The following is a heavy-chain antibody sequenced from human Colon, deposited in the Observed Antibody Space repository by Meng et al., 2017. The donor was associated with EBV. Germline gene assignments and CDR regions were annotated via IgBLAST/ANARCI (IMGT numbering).Heavy chain of an antibody. CDR1: GGSISSGGFY. V-gene: IGHV4-31*09. J-gene: IGHJ4*02. D-gene: IGHD1-26*01. CDR2: VYHRGDT. Sequence: QVQLQESGPGLVKPSQXRPLTCTVSGGSISSGGFYWSWIRQHPGKGLEWIGEVYHRGDTNYNPSLKSRVDISVDKSKNQFYLSLFSVTAADTAVYYCGRDQGRELINQWGQGTLVTVSS. CDR3: GRDQGRELINQ.